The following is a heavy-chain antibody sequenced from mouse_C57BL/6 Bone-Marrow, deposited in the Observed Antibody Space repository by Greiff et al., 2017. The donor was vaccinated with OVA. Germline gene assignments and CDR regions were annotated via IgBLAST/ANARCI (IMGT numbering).Heavy chain of an antibody. V-gene: IGHV2-5*01. CDR2: IWRGGST. Sequence: VHLVESGPGLVAPSQSLSITCTVSGFSLTSYGVHWVRQSPGKGLEWLGVIWRGGSTDYNAAFMSRLSITKDNSKSQVFFKMNSLQADDTAIYYCAPLLITTVVATDAMDYWGQGTSVTVSS. D-gene: IGHD1-1*01. CDR3: APLLITTVVATDAMDY. J-gene: IGHJ4*01. CDR1: GFSLTSYG.